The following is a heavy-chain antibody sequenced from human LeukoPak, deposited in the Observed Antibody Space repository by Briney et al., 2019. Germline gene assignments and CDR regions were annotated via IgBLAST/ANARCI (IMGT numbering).Heavy chain of an antibody. CDR1: GDSINSGDFF. Sequence: SETLSLTCNVSGDSINSGDFFWSWVRQPPGKGLEWIGYIYYTGSTTYNPSLKSRVTISVDTSKNQFSLKLRSVTAADTAVYYCARDYGDIPPDWYYDLWGRGTLVTVSS. D-gene: IGHD4-17*01. V-gene: IGHV4-61*08. CDR2: IYYTGST. CDR3: ARDYGDIPPDWYYDL. J-gene: IGHJ2*01.